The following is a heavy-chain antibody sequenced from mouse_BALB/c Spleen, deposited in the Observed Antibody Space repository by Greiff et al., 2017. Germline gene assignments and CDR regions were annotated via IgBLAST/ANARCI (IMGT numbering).Heavy chain of an antibody. CDR3: ARHYYGSSYVDAMDY. CDR2: ISSGGST. D-gene: IGHD1-1*01. J-gene: IGHJ4*01. Sequence: EVQGVESGGGLVKPGGSLKLSCAASGFTFSSYAMSWVRQTPEKRLEWVASISSGGSTYYPDSVKGRFTISRDNARNILYLQMSSLRSEDTAMYYCARHYYGSSYVDAMDYWGQGTSVTVSS. V-gene: IGHV5-6-5*01. CDR1: GFTFSSYA.